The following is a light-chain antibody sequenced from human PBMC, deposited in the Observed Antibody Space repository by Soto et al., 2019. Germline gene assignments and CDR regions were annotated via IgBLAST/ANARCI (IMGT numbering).Light chain of an antibody. J-gene: IGKJ1*01. Sequence: DSVLTLSPGTLSLPPGESATLSCRASQSVSSSYLAWYQQKPGQAPRLLIYGASSRATAIPDRFSGSGSGTDFTLTISRLEPEDFAVYYCHQYGSSAWTFGQGTKVDIK. CDR2: GAS. CDR3: HQYGSSAWT. V-gene: IGKV3-20*01. CDR1: QSVSSSY.